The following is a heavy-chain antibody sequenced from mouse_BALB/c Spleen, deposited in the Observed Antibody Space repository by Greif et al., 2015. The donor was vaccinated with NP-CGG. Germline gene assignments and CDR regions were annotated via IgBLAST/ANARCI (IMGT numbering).Heavy chain of an antibody. J-gene: IGHJ3*01. CDR1: GYSITSGYY. V-gene: IGHV3-6*02. D-gene: IGHD1-2*01. CDR2: ISNDGSN. Sequence: EVKLMESGPGLVKPSQSLSLTCSVTGYSITSGYYWKWIRQFPGNKLEWMGYISNDGSNNYNPSLKNRISITRDTSKNKFFLKLNSVTTEDTATYYCARGGGTTAPFAYWGQGTLVTVSA. CDR3: ARGGGTTAPFAY.